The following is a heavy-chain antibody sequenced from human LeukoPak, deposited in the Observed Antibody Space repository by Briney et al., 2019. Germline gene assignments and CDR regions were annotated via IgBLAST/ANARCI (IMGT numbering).Heavy chain of an antibody. D-gene: IGHD1-26*01. CDR2: IRYDGSNK. J-gene: IGHJ4*02. V-gene: IGHV3-30*02. Sequence: PGGSLRLSCEASEFTFSNYWMSWVRQAPGKGLEWVAFIRYDGSNKYYADSVKGRFTISRDNSKNTLYLQMNSLRAEDTAVYYCAKDAYSGSYGCFDYWGQGTLVTVSS. CDR1: EFTFSNYW. CDR3: AKDAYSGSYGCFDY.